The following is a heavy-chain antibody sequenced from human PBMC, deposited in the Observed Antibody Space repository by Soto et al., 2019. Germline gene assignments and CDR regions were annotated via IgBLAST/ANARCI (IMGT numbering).Heavy chain of an antibody. CDR1: GYTFTSYD. CDR3: ARGTGTIFGVPDDYYYYYMDV. J-gene: IGHJ6*03. V-gene: IGHV1-8*01. D-gene: IGHD3-3*01. Sequence: ASVKVSCKASGYTFTSYDINWVRQATGQGLEWMGWMNPNSGNTGYAQKFQGRVTMTRNTSISTAYMELSSLRSEDTAVYYCARGTGTIFGVPDDYYYYYMDVWGKGTTVTVSS. CDR2: MNPNSGNT.